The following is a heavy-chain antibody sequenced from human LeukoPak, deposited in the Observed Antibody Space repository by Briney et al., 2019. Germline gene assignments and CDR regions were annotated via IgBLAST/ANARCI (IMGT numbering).Heavy chain of an antibody. Sequence: SETLSLTCAVYGGSFSGYYWSWIRQPPGKGLEWIGEINHSGSTNYNPSLKSRVTISVDTSKNQFSLKLSSVTAADTAVYYCARGSIVVVPAASNYGMDVWGKGTTVTVSS. CDR1: GGSFSGYY. J-gene: IGHJ6*04. CDR3: ARGSIVVVPAASNYGMDV. V-gene: IGHV4-34*01. D-gene: IGHD2-2*01. CDR2: INHSGST.